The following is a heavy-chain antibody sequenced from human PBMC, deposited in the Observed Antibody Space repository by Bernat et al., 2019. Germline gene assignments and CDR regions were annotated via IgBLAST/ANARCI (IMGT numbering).Heavy chain of an antibody. CDR3: ARAPDPVASFDY. Sequence: QVQLVESGGGVVQPGRSLRLSCAASGFTFSSYAMHWVRQAPGKGLEWVAVISYDGSNKYYADSVKGRFTISRDNSKNTLYLQMNSLRAEDTAVYYCARAPDPVASFDYWGQGTLVTVSS. J-gene: IGHJ4*02. V-gene: IGHV3-30*01. CDR2: ISYDGSNK. CDR1: GFTFSSYA.